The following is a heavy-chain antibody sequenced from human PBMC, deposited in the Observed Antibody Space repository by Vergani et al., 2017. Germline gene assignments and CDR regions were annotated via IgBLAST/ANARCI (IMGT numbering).Heavy chain of an antibody. D-gene: IGHD2-2*01. CDR1: GFTFSSYA. CDR2: ISGSGGNT. Sequence: EVQLLESGGGLVQPGGSLRLSCAASGFTFSSYAMSWVRQAPGKGLEWVSAISGSGGNTYYANSVKGRFTISRDNSKNTLYLQMNSLRADATAVYYCAKGVYCSSTSCYEGRGYYYGMGVWGQGTTVTFSS. V-gene: IGHV3-23*01. CDR3: AKGVYCSSTSCYEGRGYYYGMGV. J-gene: IGHJ6*02.